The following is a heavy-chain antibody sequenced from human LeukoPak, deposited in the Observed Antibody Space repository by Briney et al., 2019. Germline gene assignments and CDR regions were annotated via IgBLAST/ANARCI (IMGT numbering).Heavy chain of an antibody. V-gene: IGHV3-23*01. J-gene: IGHJ4*02. CDR3: AKVRKKSNDYFDY. CDR1: GFTFSSYA. Sequence: GGSLRLSCAASGFTFSSYAMSWVRQAPGKGLEWVSAISGSGGGTYYADSVKGRFTISRDNSKNTLYLQMNSLRAEDTAVYYCAKVRKKSNDYFDYWGQGTLVTVSS. CDR2: ISGSGGGT.